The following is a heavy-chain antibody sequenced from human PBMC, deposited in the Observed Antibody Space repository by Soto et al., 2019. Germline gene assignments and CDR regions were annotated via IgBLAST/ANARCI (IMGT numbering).Heavy chain of an antibody. Sequence: NPSETLSLTCTVSGGSVSSGSYYWSWILQPPGKGLEWIEYSYYSGSTNYNPSLKSRVTIAVDTSKNQFSLKLSSVTGADTAVYYCSRYWSSPSCFPIDCSGKGTLVTVSS. CDR2: SYYSGST. J-gene: IGHJ4*02. D-gene: IGHD2-2*01. CDR1: GGSVSSGSYY. V-gene: IGHV4-61*01. CDR3: SRYWSSPSCFPIDC.